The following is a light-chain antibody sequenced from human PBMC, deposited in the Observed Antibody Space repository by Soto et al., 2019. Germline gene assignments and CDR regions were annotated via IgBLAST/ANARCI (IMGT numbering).Light chain of an antibody. CDR3: QQYNQWSPIT. J-gene: IGKJ5*01. CDR2: GAS. CDR1: QSVSSSY. V-gene: IGKV3-15*01. Sequence: EIVLTQSPGTLSLSPGERATLSCRASQSVSSSYLAWYQQKPGQAPRLLIYGASSRATGIPARFSGSGSGTEFTLTITSLQSDDFAVYYCQQYNQWSPITFGQGTRLEIK.